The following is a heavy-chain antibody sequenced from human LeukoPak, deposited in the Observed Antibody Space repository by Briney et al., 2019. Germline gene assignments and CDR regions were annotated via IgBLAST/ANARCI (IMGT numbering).Heavy chain of an antibody. CDR1: GYTFTGYY. CDR2: INPNSGGT. CDR3: ARAPAKYSSSWYHFDY. D-gene: IGHD6-13*01. V-gene: IGHV1-2*04. Sequence: GASVKVSCKASGYTFTGYYMHWVRQAPGQGLEWMGWINPNSGGTNYAQKFQGWVTMTRDTSISTAYMELSRLRSDDTAVYYCARAPAKYSSSWYHFDYWGQGTLVTVSS. J-gene: IGHJ4*02.